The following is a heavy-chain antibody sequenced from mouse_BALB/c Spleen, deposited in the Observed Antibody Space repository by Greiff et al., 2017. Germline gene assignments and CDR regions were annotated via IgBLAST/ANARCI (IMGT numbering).Heavy chain of an antibody. D-gene: IGHD1-2*01. CDR2: IWGDGST. J-gene: IGHJ4*01. Sequence: VQRVESGPGLVAPSQSLSITCTVSGFSLTGYGVNWVRQPPGKGLEWLGMIWGDGSTDYNSALKSRLSISKDNSKSQVFLKMNSLQTDDTARYYCARDRVITTAEGAMDYWGQGTSVTVSS. CDR3: ARDRVITTAEGAMDY. CDR1: GFSLTGYG. V-gene: IGHV2-6-7*01.